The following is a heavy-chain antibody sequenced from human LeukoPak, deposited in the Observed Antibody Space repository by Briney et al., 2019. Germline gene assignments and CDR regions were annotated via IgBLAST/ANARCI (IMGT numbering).Heavy chain of an antibody. J-gene: IGHJ4*02. CDR2: INSDGSST. D-gene: IGHD2-15*01. CDR3: AKRRRVVVAATGGYYFDY. Sequence: GGSLRLSCAASGFTFSSYWMHWVRQAPGKGLVWVSRINSDGSSTSYADSAKGRFTISRDNSKNTLYLQMNSLRAEDTAVYYCAKRRRVVVAATGGYYFDYWGQGTLVTVSS. CDR1: GFTFSSYW. V-gene: IGHV3-74*01.